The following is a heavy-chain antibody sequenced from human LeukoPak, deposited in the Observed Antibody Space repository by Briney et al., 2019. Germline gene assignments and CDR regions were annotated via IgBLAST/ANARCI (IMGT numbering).Heavy chain of an antibody. CDR1: GFTFSSYE. Sequence: GGSLRLSCAASGFTFSSYEMNWGRQAPGKGLEWVSYIGSSGGAKYYAGSVMGRFTISRDNAKNSLFLQMNSLRAEDTAVYYCARVGPNWNNFDYWGQGTLVTVSS. V-gene: IGHV3-48*03. D-gene: IGHD1/OR15-1a*01. J-gene: IGHJ4*02. CDR2: IGSSGGAK. CDR3: ARVGPNWNNFDY.